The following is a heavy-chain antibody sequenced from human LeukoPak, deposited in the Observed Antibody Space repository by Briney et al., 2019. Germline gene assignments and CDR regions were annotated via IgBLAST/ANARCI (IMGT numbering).Heavy chain of an antibody. CDR1: GGSISSGGYY. D-gene: IGHD3-16*01. V-gene: IGHV4-31*03. J-gene: IGHJ6*03. CDR3: ARRPGGGDYYYYMDV. Sequence: KSSQTLSLTCTVSGGSISSGGYYWSWIRQHPGKGLEWIGYIYYSGSTYYNPSLKSRVTISVDTSKNQFSLKLSSVTAADTAVYYCARRPGGGDYYYYMDVWGKGTTVTVSS. CDR2: IYYSGST.